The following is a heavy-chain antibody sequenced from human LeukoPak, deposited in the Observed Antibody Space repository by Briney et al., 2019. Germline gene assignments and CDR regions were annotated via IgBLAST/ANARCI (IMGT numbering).Heavy chain of an antibody. CDR2: ISAYNGNT. CDR3: ARVYDREYYYDSSGYYYFDY. Sequence: ASVKVSCKASGYTFTSYAISWVRQAPGQGLEWMGWISAYNGNTNYAQKVQGRVTMTTDTSTSTAYMELRSLRSDDTAVYYCARVYDREYYYDSSGYYYFDYWGQGTLVTVSS. J-gene: IGHJ4*02. V-gene: IGHV1-18*01. CDR1: GYTFTSYA. D-gene: IGHD3-22*01.